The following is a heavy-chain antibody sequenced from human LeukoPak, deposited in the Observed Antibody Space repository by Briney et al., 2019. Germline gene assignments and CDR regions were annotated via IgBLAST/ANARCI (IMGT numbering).Heavy chain of an antibody. CDR3: AREGEYSSSWFSAGTWYSDY. J-gene: IGHJ4*02. CDR2: ISSSGSTI. Sequence: GESLRLSCAASGFTLSSYEMQWGRQAPGKGLGWVSYISSSGSTIYYADSVKGRFTISRDNAKKSLYLQMNSLRAEDTAVYYCAREGEYSSSWFSAGTWYSDYWGQGTLVTVSS. CDR1: GFTLSSYE. D-gene: IGHD6-6*01. V-gene: IGHV3-48*03.